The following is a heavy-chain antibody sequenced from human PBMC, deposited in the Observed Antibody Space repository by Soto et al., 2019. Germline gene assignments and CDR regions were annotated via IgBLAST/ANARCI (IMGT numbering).Heavy chain of an antibody. Sequence: AGPLRLSCAATGFTFSNYWMHWVSQAPGKGLVWVGRIDTDWNSINYADFVEGRLRITRDNAKNTLYLQMNSQRADDTAVYYCARKSPGVYALWVDVWGQGTTVTVSS. CDR1: GFTFSNYW. V-gene: IGHV3-74*01. D-gene: IGHD2-8*01. CDR3: ARKSPGVYALWVDV. CDR2: IDTDWNSI. J-gene: IGHJ6*02.